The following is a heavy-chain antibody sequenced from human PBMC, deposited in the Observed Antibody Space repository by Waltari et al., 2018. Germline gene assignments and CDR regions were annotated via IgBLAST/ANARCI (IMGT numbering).Heavy chain of an antibody. V-gene: IGHV4-59*01. CDR1: GGSISSYY. CDR2: IYYSGST. Sequence: QVQLQESGPGLVKPSETLSLTCTVSGGSISSYYWSWIRQPPGKGLEWIGYIYYSGSTNYNPSLKSRVTISVDTSKTQFSLKLSSVTAADTAVYYCARGNDSSGWYGYYYYMDVWGKGTTVTVSS. D-gene: IGHD6-19*01. CDR3: ARGNDSSGWYGYYYYMDV. J-gene: IGHJ6*03.